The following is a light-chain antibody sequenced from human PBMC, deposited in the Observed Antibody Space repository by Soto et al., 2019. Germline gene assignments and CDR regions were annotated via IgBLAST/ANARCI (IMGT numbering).Light chain of an antibody. CDR1: QSVSSAF. Sequence: IVLTQSPGTLYLSPGERATLSCRASQSVSSAFFAWYQQKPGQPLRLLIYAAASRATGIPDRFSGSGSATDFTLTISRLEPEDFAVYYCQQYGDSPPTFGRGTNVEIK. CDR3: QQYGDSPPT. CDR2: AAA. J-gene: IGKJ2*01. V-gene: IGKV3-20*01.